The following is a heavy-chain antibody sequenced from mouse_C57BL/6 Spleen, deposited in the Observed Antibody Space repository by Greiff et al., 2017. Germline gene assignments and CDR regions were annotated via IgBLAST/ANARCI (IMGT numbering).Heavy chain of an antibody. CDR2: IDPEDGDT. CDR1: GFNIKDYY. Sequence: VQLQQSGAELVRPGASVKLSCTASGFNIKDYYMHWVKQRPEQGLEWIGRIDPEDGDTVYAPKFQGKATMTADTSSNTAYLQLSSLTSEDTAVYYCTTDYGSSYNFDYWGQGTTLTVSS. CDR3: TTDYGSSYNFDY. V-gene: IGHV14-1*01. J-gene: IGHJ2*01. D-gene: IGHD1-1*01.